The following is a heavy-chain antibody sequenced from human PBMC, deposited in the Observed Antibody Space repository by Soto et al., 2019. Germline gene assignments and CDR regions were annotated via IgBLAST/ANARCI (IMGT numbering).Heavy chain of an antibody. CDR1: GGSISDSTYY. Sequence: SETLSLTCTVSGGSISDSTYYWGWVRQPPGKGLEWIGDIYYSGSTSYNPSLKSRVSISVDTSKNQFSLQLSSVTAADTAFYYCAREYYHSGNYIVGPVPWFDSWGQGNLVTVSS. J-gene: IGHJ5*01. CDR2: IYYSGST. D-gene: IGHD3-10*01. V-gene: IGHV4-39*01. CDR3: AREYYHSGNYIVGPVPWFDS.